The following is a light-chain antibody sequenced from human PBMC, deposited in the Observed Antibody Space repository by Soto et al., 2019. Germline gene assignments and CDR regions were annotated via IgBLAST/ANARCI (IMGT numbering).Light chain of an antibody. CDR2: DAS. CDR3: QQYGSSPKTIT. J-gene: IGKJ5*01. Sequence: EIVLTQSPATLSLSPGETATLSCGASQSVSSSYLAWYQQKPGLAPRLLIYDASSRATGIPERFSGSGSGTDFTLTISRLEPEDFAVYYCQQYGSSPKTITFGQGTRLEIK. CDR1: QSVSSSY. V-gene: IGKV3D-20*01.